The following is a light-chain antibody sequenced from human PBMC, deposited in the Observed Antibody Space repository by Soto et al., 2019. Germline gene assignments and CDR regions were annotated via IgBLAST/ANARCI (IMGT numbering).Light chain of an antibody. V-gene: IGKV1-5*01. CDR1: QSISSW. CDR3: QHYNSYSEA. Sequence: DIQMTQSPSTLSASVGDRVTITCRASQSISSWLAWYQQKPGNAPKVLIYDASSLESGVPSRFSGSGSGTDFTLTISSLQPEDFATYYCQHYNSYSEAFGQGTKVDIK. CDR2: DAS. J-gene: IGKJ1*01.